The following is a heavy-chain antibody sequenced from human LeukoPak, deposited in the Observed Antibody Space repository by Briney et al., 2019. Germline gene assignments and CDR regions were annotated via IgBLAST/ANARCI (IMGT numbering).Heavy chain of an antibody. Sequence: GGSLRLSCSASGFTFNNYPMHWVRRAPGKGLEYVSAINSNGDSTYNADSVKGRFTISRDNSKNTLYPQMSSLRIEDTAVYYCVKPTLAVAGTRYFDYWGQGTLVTVSS. CDR2: INSNGDST. CDR3: VKPTLAVAGTRYFDY. J-gene: IGHJ4*02. CDR1: GFTFNNYP. D-gene: IGHD6-19*01. V-gene: IGHV3-64D*06.